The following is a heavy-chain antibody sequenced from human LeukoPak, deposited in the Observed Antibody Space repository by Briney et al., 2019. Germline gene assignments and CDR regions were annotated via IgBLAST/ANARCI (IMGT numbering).Heavy chain of an antibody. CDR1: RFTFSSYS. Sequence: GGSLRLSCAASRFTFSSYSMNWVRQAPGKGLEWVSYISTSSSTIYYADSVKGRFTISRDNAKNSLYLQMNSLRAEDTAVYYCARDRGYSGSYVPFDYWGQGTLVTVSS. CDR3: ARDRGYSGSYVPFDY. V-gene: IGHV3-48*01. J-gene: IGHJ4*02. D-gene: IGHD1-26*01. CDR2: ISTSSSTI.